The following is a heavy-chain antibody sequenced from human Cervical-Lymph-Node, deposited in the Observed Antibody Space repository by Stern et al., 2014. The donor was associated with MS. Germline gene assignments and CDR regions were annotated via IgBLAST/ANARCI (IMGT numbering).Heavy chain of an antibody. CDR3: ARGAYTYGFDGFSGAFDL. J-gene: IGHJ3*01. Sequence: VQLVESGGGVVQPGKSLRLSCGTSGFTFTSYAMHWVRQAPGKGLDWVAGVSYDGINEYYADSVKGRFTISRDNSKKTVSLQMNSLRPEDTALYYCARGAYTYGFDGFSGAFDLWGQGTMVTVSS. V-gene: IGHV3-30*04. CDR1: GFTFTSYA. D-gene: IGHD5-18*01. CDR2: VSYDGINE.